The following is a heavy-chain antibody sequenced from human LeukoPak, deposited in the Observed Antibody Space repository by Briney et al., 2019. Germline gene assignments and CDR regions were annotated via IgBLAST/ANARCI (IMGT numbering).Heavy chain of an antibody. D-gene: IGHD3-3*01. CDR2: LSYGGTNK. CDR3: ARDRSGYANDAFDF. Sequence: GRSLRLSCAASGFTFSDYAMRWGRPAPGKGLEWVAVLSYGGTNKYYADSVKGRFTISRDNSKNTMFLQMNSLRAEDTAVYHCARDRSGYANDAFDFWGQGTMVTVSS. J-gene: IGHJ3*01. CDR1: GFTFSDYA. V-gene: IGHV3-30-3*01.